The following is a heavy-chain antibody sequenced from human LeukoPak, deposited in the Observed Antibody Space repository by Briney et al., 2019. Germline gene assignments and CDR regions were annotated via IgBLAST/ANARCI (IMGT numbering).Heavy chain of an antibody. Sequence: ASVKVSCKASGYTFTSYGISWVRQAPGQGLEWMGWISAYNGNTNYAQKLQGRVTMTTDTSTSTAYMELRSLRSDDTAVYYCARDFNHYCGGDCYTFDYWGQGTLVTVSS. D-gene: IGHD2-21*02. CDR3: ARDFNHYCGGDCYTFDY. CDR1: GYTFTSYG. V-gene: IGHV1-18*01. J-gene: IGHJ4*02. CDR2: ISAYNGNT.